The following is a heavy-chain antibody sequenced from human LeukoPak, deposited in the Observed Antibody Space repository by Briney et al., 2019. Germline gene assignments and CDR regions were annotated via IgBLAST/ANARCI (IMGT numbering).Heavy chain of an antibody. CDR1: GFTFSSYW. J-gene: IGHJ5*02. D-gene: IGHD2-8*02. CDR2: IKQDGSEK. CDR3: ARTYCLCTGGNPCDP. Sequence: PGGSLRLSCAASGFTFSSYWMSWVRQAPGKGLEWVANIKQDGSEKYYVDSVKGRFTISRDNANNSLYLQMNSLSADDALVYFCARTYCLCTGGNPCDPWGQGTLVTVSS. V-gene: IGHV3-7*01.